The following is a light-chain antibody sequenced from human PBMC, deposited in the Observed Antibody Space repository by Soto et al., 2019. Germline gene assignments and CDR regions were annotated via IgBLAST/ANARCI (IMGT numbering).Light chain of an antibody. CDR1: HNIVNW. CDR3: QQYNDYPWT. V-gene: IGKV1-5*03. CDR2: KAS. Sequence: DIQMTQSPFTLSASVGDRVTITCRASHNIVNWLAWYQQKPGKAPNLLIYKASSLESGVPSRFSASGSGTEFTLTIDSLQPDDFSTYYCQQYNDYPWTFGQGTRVEIK. J-gene: IGKJ1*01.